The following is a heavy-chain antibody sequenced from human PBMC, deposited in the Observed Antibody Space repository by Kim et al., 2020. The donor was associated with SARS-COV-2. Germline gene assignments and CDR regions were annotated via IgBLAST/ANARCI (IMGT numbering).Heavy chain of an antibody. CDR3: ARDLWFGEYYNWFDP. Sequence: DSVKGRFTISRDNAKNSLYLQMNSLRDEDTAVYYCARDLWFGEYYNWFDPWGQGTLVTVSS. D-gene: IGHD3-10*01. J-gene: IGHJ5*02. V-gene: IGHV3-48*02.